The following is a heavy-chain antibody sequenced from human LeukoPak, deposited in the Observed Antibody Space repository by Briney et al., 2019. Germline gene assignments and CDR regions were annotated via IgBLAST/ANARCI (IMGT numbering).Heavy chain of an antibody. D-gene: IGHD2/OR15-2a*01. Sequence: PSETLSLTCTVSGGSISSSSYYWGWIRQPPGKGLEWIGDIYYSGSTNYNPSLKSRVTISVDTSKNQFSLKLSSVTAADTAVYYCARAGLPFLRGDWFDPWGQGTLVTVSS. J-gene: IGHJ5*02. CDR3: ARAGLPFLRGDWFDP. V-gene: IGHV4-61*05. CDR1: GGSISSSSYY. CDR2: IYYSGST.